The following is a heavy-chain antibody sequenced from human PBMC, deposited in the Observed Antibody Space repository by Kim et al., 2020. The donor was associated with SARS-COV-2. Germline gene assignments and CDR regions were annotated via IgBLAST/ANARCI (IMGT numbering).Heavy chain of an antibody. Sequence: GESLKISCKGSGYSFTSYWIGWVRQMPGKGLEWMGIIYPGDSDTRYSPSFQGQVTISADKSISTAYLQWSSLKASDTAMYDCARKEMDSSSWDWNDYWGQGTLVTVSS. D-gene: IGHD6-13*01. V-gene: IGHV5-51*01. J-gene: IGHJ4*02. CDR1: GYSFTSYW. CDR3: ARKEMDSSSWDWNDY. CDR2: IYPGDSDT.